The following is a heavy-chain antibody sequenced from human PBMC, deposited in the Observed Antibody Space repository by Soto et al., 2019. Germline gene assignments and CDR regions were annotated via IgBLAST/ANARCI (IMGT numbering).Heavy chain of an antibody. J-gene: IGHJ6*02. CDR2: ISSSSSYI. D-gene: IGHD5-18*01. CDR1: GFTFSSYS. V-gene: IGHV3-21*01. CDR3: ARDGFLDTAMVTYYYGMDV. Sequence: GESLKISCAASGFTFSSYSMNWVRQAPGKGLEWVSSISSSSSYIYYADSVKGRFTISRDNAKNSLYLQMNSLRAEDTAVYYCARDGFLDTAMVTYYYGMDVWGQGTTVTVSS.